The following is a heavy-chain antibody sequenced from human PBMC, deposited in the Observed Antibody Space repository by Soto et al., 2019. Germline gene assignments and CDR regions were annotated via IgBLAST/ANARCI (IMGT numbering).Heavy chain of an antibody. CDR2: INPNSGGT. CDR1: GYIFTGYY. CDR3: ARVNSGYDYAFDI. D-gene: IGHD5-12*01. J-gene: IGHJ3*02. Sequence: ASVKVSCKASGYIFTGYYMHWVRQAPGQGLEWMGWINPNSGGTNYAQKFQGWVTMTRDTSISTAYMELSRLRSDDTAVYYCARVNSGYDYAFDIWGQGAMVTVSS. V-gene: IGHV1-2*04.